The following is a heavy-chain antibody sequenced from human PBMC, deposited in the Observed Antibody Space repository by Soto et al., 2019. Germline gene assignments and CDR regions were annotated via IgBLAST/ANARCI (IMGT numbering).Heavy chain of an antibody. J-gene: IGHJ1*01. V-gene: IGHV4-34*01. CDR1: SGSFSGYY. Sequence: QAEQQQWGAGLLKPSETLSLTCDVFSGSFSGYYWSWIRQSPGKGLEWIGEITNSGYTNYNPSLKNRVTILIDRSKNHFSLKLTSVTAADTAMYYCARGLEYFQHWGQGTLVTVSS. CDR2: ITNSGYT. CDR3: ARGLEYFQH.